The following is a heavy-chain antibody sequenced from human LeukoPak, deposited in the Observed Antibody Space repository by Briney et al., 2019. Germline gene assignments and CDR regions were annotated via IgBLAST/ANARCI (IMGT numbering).Heavy chain of an antibody. CDR2: TSSDESIK. Sequence: PGGSLRLSCAASGFTFSSYGMHWVRQAPGKGLEWVAVTSSDESIKLYADSVKGRFTISRDNSKNTLYLQMNSLRAEDTAVYYCAKVGDFDDAFDIWGQGTMVAVSS. J-gene: IGHJ3*02. CDR1: GFTFSSYG. D-gene: IGHD2-21*01. CDR3: AKVGDFDDAFDI. V-gene: IGHV3-30*18.